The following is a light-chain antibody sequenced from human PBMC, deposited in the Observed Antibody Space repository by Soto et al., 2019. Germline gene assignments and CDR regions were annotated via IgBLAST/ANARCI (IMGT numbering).Light chain of an antibody. CDR3: QQYGSSPWT. V-gene: IGKV3-20*01. CDR1: QNVNNNY. J-gene: IGKJ1*01. CDR2: GAS. Sequence: ENVLTQSPGTLSLSPGARATVSCRASQNVNNNYLVWYQRRPGQAPRLVNHGASSRAAGVPDRFTGSGSGTDFTLIINRLEPEDGAVYYGQQYGSSPWTFGQGTKVDIK.